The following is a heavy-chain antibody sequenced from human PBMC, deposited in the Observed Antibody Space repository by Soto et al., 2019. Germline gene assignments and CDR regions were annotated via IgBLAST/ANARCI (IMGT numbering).Heavy chain of an antibody. Sequence: KPSETLSLTCTVSGGSVSSGSYYWSWIRQPPGKGLEWIGYIYYSGSTNYNPSLKSRVTISVDTSKNQFSLKLSSVTAADTAVYYCARSEDSSSRRYYYYYHGMDVWGQGTTVTVSS. V-gene: IGHV4-61*01. J-gene: IGHJ6*02. CDR1: GGSVSSGSYY. CDR2: IYYSGST. D-gene: IGHD6-6*01. CDR3: ARSEDSSSRRYYYYYHGMDV.